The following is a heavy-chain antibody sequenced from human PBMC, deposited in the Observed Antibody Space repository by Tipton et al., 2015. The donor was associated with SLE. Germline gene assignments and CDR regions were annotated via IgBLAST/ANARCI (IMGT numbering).Heavy chain of an antibody. J-gene: IGHJ4*02. V-gene: IGHV4-59*08. D-gene: IGHD3-22*01. Sequence: TLSLTCTVSGGSISSYYWSWIRQPPGKGLEWIGYIYYSGSTNYNPSLKSRVTISVDTSKNQFSLKLTSVTAADTAVYYCARGLPWDYDSSGYMWGQGTVVTVSS. CDR1: GGSISSYY. CDR3: ARGLPWDYDSSGYM. CDR2: IYYSGST.